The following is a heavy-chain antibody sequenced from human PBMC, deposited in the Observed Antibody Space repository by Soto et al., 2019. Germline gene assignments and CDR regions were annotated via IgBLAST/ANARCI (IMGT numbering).Heavy chain of an antibody. J-gene: IGHJ3*02. Sequence: SVKVSCKASGGTFSSYAISWVRQAPGQGLEWMGGIIPIFGTANYAQKFQGRVTITADESTSTAYMELSSLRSEDTAVYYCARLRHYYDSSGYLDAFDIWGQGTMVTVS. CDR1: GGTFSSYA. V-gene: IGHV1-69*13. CDR2: IIPIFGTA. D-gene: IGHD3-22*01. CDR3: ARLRHYYDSSGYLDAFDI.